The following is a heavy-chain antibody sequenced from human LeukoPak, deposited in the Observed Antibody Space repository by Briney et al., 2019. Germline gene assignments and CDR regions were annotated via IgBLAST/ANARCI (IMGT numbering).Heavy chain of an antibody. CDR3: ATAPAAPAAAGTLGY. CDR2: FDPEDGET. J-gene: IGHJ4*02. V-gene: IGHV1-24*01. D-gene: IGHD6-13*01. Sequence: ASVKVSCKVSGYTLTELSMHWVRQAPGKGLEWMGGFDPEDGETIYAQKFQGRVTMTEDTSTDTAYMELSSLRSKDTAVYYCATAPAAPAAAGTLGYWGQGTLVTVSS. CDR1: GYTLTELS.